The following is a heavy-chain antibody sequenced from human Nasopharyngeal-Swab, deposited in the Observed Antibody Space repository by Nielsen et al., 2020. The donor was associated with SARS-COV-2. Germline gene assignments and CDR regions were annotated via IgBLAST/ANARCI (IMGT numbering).Heavy chain of an antibody. Sequence: SDTLSLTCTVSGGSIGTYYWSWIRQPPGKGLEGIGYIYYTRSTMYNPSLKGRVTLSVDTSENQFSLRLTSVTAADSAVYYCARQDVSGSYRFMVYWGQGTLVTVSS. V-gene: IGHV4-59*08. CDR1: GGSIGTYY. CDR3: ARQDVSGSYRFMVY. J-gene: IGHJ4*02. D-gene: IGHD3-16*02. CDR2: IYYTRST.